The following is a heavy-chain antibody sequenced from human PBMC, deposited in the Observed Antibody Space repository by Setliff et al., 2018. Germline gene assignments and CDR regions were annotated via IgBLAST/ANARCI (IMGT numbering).Heavy chain of an antibody. V-gene: IGHV2-70*12. CDR1: GFSLTTGGRC. CDR3: AHSPPSGGDAFDI. CDR2: IEWDDDK. J-gene: IGHJ3*02. Sequence: SGPTLVNPTETLTLTCTFSGFSLTTGGRCVNWIRQRAGKALEWLARIEWDDDKYDSATLKTRLTVSRETSKSQVFLTMTNMDPVDTATYYCAHSPPSGGDAFDIWGQGTMGTVSS. D-gene: IGHD3-16*01.